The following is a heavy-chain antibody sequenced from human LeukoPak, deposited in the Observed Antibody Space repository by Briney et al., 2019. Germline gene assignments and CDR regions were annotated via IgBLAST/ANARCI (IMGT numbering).Heavy chain of an antibody. CDR1: GFTFSSYA. CDR2: NSASGGST. J-gene: IGHJ4*02. D-gene: IGHD1-26*01. Sequence: GGSLRLSCAASGFTFSSYAMSWVRQVPGKGLEWVSGNSASGGSTSYADSVSGRFTISRDNSKHTLYVQMNSPRDQDTAVYYCEKDQRWESPHYLDSWGQGTLGTVSS. V-gene: IGHV3-23*01. CDR3: EKDQRWESPHYLDS.